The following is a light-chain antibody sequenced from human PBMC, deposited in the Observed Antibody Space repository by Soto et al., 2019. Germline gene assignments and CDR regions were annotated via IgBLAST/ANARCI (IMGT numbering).Light chain of an antibody. CDR1: QGISSW. CDR3: QQSYTTPVYT. J-gene: IGKJ2*01. CDR2: AAS. Sequence: DIQMTQSPSSVSASVGDRVTITCRASQGISSWLAWYQQKPGKAPKLLIYAASSLQSGVPSRFSVSGSGTEFSLTIISLQPEDFATYFCQQSYTTPVYTFGQGTKLEIK. V-gene: IGKV1-12*01.